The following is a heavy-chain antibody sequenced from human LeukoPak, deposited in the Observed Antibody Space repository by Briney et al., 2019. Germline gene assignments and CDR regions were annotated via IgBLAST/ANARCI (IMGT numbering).Heavy chain of an antibody. J-gene: IGHJ3*02. CDR2: ISAYNGNT. D-gene: IGHD3-22*01. V-gene: IGHV1-18*01. Sequence: ASVKVSCKASGYTFTSYGISWVRQAPGQGLEWKGWISAYNGNTNYAQKLQGRVTMTTDTSTSTAYMELRSLRSDDTAVYYCARTPESLDYYDSSQAGAFDIWGQGTMVTVSS. CDR1: GYTFTSYG. CDR3: ARTPESLDYYDSSQAGAFDI.